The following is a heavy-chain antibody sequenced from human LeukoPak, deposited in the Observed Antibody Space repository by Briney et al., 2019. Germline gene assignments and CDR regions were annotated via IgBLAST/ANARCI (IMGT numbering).Heavy chain of an antibody. CDR1: GYSTRSDYY. CDR3: ASMVRGVTWYYYYMDV. Sequence: KPSETLSLTCTVSGYSTRSDYYWGWIRQPPGKGLEWIGEINHSGSTNYNPSLKSRVTISVDTSKNQFSLKLSSVTAADTAVYYCASMVRGVTWYYYYMDVWGKGTTVTISS. D-gene: IGHD3-10*01. V-gene: IGHV4-38-2*02. CDR2: INHSGST. J-gene: IGHJ6*03.